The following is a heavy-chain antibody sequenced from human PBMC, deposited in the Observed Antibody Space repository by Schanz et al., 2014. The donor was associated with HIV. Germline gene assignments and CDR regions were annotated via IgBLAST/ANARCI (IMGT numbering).Heavy chain of an antibody. CDR1: GFTFSNFW. Sequence: EEQLVESGGGLGLPGGSLRLSCAASGFTFSNFWMHWVRQAPGKGLVWVSRINNDGSNTLYADSVKGRFTISRDNAKNTLHLQMNSLRVEDTAVYFCARGLGTWGQGTLVTVSS. D-gene: IGHD7-27*01. V-gene: IGHV3-74*01. J-gene: IGHJ4*02. CDR3: ARGLGT. CDR2: INNDGSNT.